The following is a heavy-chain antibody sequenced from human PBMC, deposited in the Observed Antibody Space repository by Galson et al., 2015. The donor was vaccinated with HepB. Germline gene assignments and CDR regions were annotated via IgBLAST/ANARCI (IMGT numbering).Heavy chain of an antibody. CDR3: ASSLTVQTSMGGDY. CDR1: TFIFSTYS. CDR2: ISSSSTTI. D-gene: IGHD5-18*01. Sequence: SLRLSCAASTFIFSTYSMNWIRQAPGKGLEWVSYISSSSTTIYYADSVKGRFTISRDNAKNSLYLQMNSLRAEDTAVYYCASSLTVQTSMGGDYWGQGTLVTVSS. V-gene: IGHV3-48*04. J-gene: IGHJ4*02.